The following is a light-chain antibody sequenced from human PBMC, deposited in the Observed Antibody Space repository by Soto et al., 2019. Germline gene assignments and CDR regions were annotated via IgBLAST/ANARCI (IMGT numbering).Light chain of an antibody. CDR3: SPYAGSNNYV. Sequence: QSVLTQPPSAYGSPGQSVTISCTGTSSDFGGYQYVSWYQQYPGKAPKLMIYAVNKRPSAVPDRFSGSSTGNNASLTFSGLQAEDEVDYFCSPYAGSNNYVFGTGTKVTVL. CDR1: SSDFGGYQY. V-gene: IGLV2-8*01. J-gene: IGLJ1*01. CDR2: AVN.